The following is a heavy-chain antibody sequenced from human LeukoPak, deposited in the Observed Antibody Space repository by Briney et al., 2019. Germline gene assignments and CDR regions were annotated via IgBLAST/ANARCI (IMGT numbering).Heavy chain of an antibody. CDR1: GGSISSGGYS. J-gene: IGHJ4*02. CDR3: ARSPPPMFSDYVDYFDY. D-gene: IGHD5-12*01. Sequence: SQTLSLTCAVSGGSISSGGYSWSWIRQPPGKGLEWIGYIYHSGSTYYNPSLKSRVTISVDRSKNQFSLELSSVTAADTAVYYCARSPPPMFSDYVDYFDYWGQGTLVTVSS. CDR2: IYHSGST. V-gene: IGHV4-30-2*01.